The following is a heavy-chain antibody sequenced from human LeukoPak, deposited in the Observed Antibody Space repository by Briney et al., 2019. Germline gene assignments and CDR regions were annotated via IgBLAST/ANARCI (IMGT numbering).Heavy chain of an antibody. CDR3: ARAWGIAAAGSPDY. Sequence: GGSLRLPCAASGFTFSSYSMNWVRQAPGKGLEWVSSISSSSSYIYYADSVKGRFTISRDNAKNSLYLQMNSLRAEDTAVYYCARAWGIAAAGSPDYWGQGTLVTVSS. CDR1: GFTFSSYS. D-gene: IGHD6-13*01. J-gene: IGHJ4*02. V-gene: IGHV3-21*01. CDR2: ISSSSSYI.